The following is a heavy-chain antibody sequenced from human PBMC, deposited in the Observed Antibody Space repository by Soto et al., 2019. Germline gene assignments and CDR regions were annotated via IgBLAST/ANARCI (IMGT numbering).Heavy chain of an antibody. D-gene: IGHD3-9*01. CDR3: ARRLLDWNYGYYYMDV. J-gene: IGHJ6*03. CDR1: GGSISSSSYY. Sequence: SETLSLTCTVSGGSISSSSYYWGWIRQPPGKGLEWIGSIYYSGSTYYNPSLKSRVTISVDTSKNQFSLKLSSVTAADTAVYYCARRLLDWNYGYYYMDVWGQGTTVTVSS. V-gene: IGHV4-39*01. CDR2: IYYSGST.